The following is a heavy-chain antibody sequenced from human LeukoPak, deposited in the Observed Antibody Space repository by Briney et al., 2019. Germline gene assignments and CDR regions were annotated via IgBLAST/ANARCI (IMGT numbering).Heavy chain of an antibody. CDR3: AKSTTGTTDPLDY. CDR1: GGTFSSYA. D-gene: IGHD1-1*01. CDR2: IIPILGIA. Sequence: SVKVSFKASGGTFSSYAISWVRQAPGQGLEWMGRIIPILGIANYAQKFQGRVTITADKSTSTAYMELSSLRSEDTAVYYCAKSTTGTTDPLDYWGQGTLVTVSS. J-gene: IGHJ4*02. V-gene: IGHV1-69*04.